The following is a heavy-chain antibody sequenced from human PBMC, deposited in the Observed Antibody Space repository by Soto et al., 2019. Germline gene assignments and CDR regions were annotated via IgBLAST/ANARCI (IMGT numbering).Heavy chain of an antibody. Sequence: GASGKVSCKACGYTFTGYYMHWVRQAPGQGGEWMGWINPSSGGTNYAQKLQGWVTMTRDTSSSTAYMELSRLRSDDTAVYYCARDRGEVAAAGYYYYYYGMDVWGQGTTVTVSS. CDR2: INPSSGGT. D-gene: IGHD6-13*01. CDR1: GYTFTGYY. V-gene: IGHV1-2*04. J-gene: IGHJ6*02. CDR3: ARDRGEVAAAGYYYYYYGMDV.